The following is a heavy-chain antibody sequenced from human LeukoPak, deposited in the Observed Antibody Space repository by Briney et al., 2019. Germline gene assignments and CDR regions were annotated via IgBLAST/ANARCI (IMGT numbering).Heavy chain of an antibody. CDR2: IYYSGST. V-gene: IGHV4-39*01. CDR1: GGSISSSSYY. CDR3: ARRPRNNVVVPAAIAHGDY. D-gene: IGHD2-2*01. J-gene: IGHJ4*02. Sequence: PSETLSLTCTVSGGSISSSSYYWGWIRQPPGKGLEWIGSIYYSGSTYYNPSLKSRVTISVDTSKNQFSLKLSSVTAADTAVYYCARRPRNNVVVPAAIAHGDYWGQGTLVTVSS.